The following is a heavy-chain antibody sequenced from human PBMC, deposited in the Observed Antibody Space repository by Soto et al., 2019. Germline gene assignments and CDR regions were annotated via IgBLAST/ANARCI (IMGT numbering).Heavy chain of an antibody. CDR3: PREREDSGDASGGDWFDP. V-gene: IGHV3-33*01. CDR2: ILFDGSET. Sequence: QVQLMESGGGVVQPGRSLRLSCTASGFIFSNHAMLWVRQAPGKGLEWVAVILFDGSETNYAESVKGGFTVSRENLKNTLSLGLTSLRGEESAVYNCPREREDSGDASGGDWFDPWGQGTLVTVSS. D-gene: IGHD3-10*01. CDR1: GFIFSNHA. J-gene: IGHJ5*02.